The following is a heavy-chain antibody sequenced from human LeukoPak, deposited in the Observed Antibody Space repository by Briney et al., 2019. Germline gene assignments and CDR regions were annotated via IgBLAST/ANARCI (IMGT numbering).Heavy chain of an antibody. V-gene: IGHV3-30*18. J-gene: IGHJ4*02. CDR1: GFTFSSYG. CDR2: ISYDGSNK. Sequence: PGRSLRLSCAASGFTFSSYGMHWVRQAPGKGLEWVAVISYDGSNKYYADSVKGRFTISRDNSKNTLYLQMNSLRAEDTAVYYCAKDSGGFGELGYFDYWGQGTLVTVSS. CDR3: AKDSGGFGELGYFDY. D-gene: IGHD3-10*01.